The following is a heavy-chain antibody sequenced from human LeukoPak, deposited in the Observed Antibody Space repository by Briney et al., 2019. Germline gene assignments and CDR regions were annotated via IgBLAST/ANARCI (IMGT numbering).Heavy chain of an antibody. CDR1: GFTFGDYA. CDR3: ARDDGSGSYYNLLGY. V-gene: IGHV3-48*01. D-gene: IGHD3-10*01. J-gene: IGHJ4*02. Sequence: GGSLRLSCTASGFTFGDYAMTWVRQAPGKGLEWVSYISSSSSTIYYADSVKGRFTISRDNAKNSLYLQMNSLRAEDTAVYYCARDDGSGSYYNLLGYWGQGTLVTVSS. CDR2: ISSSSSTI.